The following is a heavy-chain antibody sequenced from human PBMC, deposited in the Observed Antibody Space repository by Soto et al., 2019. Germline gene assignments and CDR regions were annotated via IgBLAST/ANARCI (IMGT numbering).Heavy chain of an antibody. D-gene: IGHD5-18*01. V-gene: IGHV1-69*05. J-gene: IGHJ4*02. CDR3: ASGIQLWLRRINDGYSG. Sequence: QVQLVQSGAEVKKPESSVKVSCKAPGGTFSTYAISWVRQAPGQGLEWMGGIIPMFGTANYEQRFHDRVTITTDESTNTVYMELSSLRSEDTAVYFCASGIQLWLRRINDGYSGWGQGTLVTVSS. CDR2: IIPMFGTA. CDR1: GGTFSTYA.